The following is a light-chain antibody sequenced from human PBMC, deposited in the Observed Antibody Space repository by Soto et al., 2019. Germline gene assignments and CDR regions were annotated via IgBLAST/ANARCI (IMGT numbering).Light chain of an antibody. CDR2: GAA. J-gene: IGKJ1*01. V-gene: IGKV3-20*01. CDR1: QSVSNNY. Sequence: EIVLTQSPGTLSLSPGERATLSCRASQSVSNNYLAWYQQKPGQAPRLLIYGAASRAAGIPDRFSGSGSGTDFTLTISRLEPKDFAVYYCQQYGNSAWTFGQGTKVDIK. CDR3: QQYGNSAWT.